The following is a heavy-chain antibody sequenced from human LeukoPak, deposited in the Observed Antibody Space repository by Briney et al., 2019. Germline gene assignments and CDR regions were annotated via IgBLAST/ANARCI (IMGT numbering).Heavy chain of an antibody. J-gene: IGHJ3*02. Sequence: PGGSLRLSCAASGFTFSDYYMSWLRQAPGKGLEGVSSISWSGRTIYYADSVKGRFTISRDNAKSSVYLQMNSLRAQDTAVYYCASLTRFLTYAFDIWGQGTMVSVSS. CDR3: ASLTRFLTYAFDI. D-gene: IGHD3-3*01. V-gene: IGHV3-11*04. CDR2: ISWSGRTI. CDR1: GFTFSDYY.